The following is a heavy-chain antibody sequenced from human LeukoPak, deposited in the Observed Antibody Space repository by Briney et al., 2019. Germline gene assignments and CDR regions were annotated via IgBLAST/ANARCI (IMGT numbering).Heavy chain of an antibody. CDR1: GYTFTGYY. D-gene: IGHD3-10*01. V-gene: IGHV1-2*02. CDR2: INPKSGGT. Sequence: ASVKVSCKASGYTFTGYYMHWVRQAPGQGLEWMGWINPKSGGTNYAQKFQGRVTMTRDTSISTAYMELSRLRSDDTAVYYCARGGSGSYYPFAYWGQGTLVTVSS. J-gene: IGHJ4*02. CDR3: ARGGSGSYYPFAY.